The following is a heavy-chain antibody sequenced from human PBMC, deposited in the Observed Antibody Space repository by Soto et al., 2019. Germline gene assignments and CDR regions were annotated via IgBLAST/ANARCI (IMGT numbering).Heavy chain of an antibody. D-gene: IGHD6-6*01. V-gene: IGHV1-69*06. CDR3: ARDRPGQLGPLHWFDP. CDR1: GCTFSSYA. J-gene: IGHJ5*02. CDR2: IIPIFCTA. Sequence: SVKVSFKASGCTFSSYAISWVRQAPGQGLEWMGGIIPIFCTANYAQKFQGRVTITADKSTSTAYMELSSLRSEDTAVYYCARDRPGQLGPLHWFDPWGQGTLVTVSS.